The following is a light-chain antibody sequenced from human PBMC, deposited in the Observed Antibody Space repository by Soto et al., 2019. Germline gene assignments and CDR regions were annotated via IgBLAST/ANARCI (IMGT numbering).Light chain of an antibody. CDR1: SSDVGGYNY. CDR2: EVS. J-gene: IGLJ3*02. V-gene: IGLV2-8*01. Sequence: QSALTQPPSAPGSPGQSVTISCTGTSSDVGGYNYVSWYQHHPGKAPKLMIYEVSKRPSGLPDRFSGSKSGNTASLTVSGLQAEDEADYYCSSYGGSNNLVFGGGTKLTVL. CDR3: SSYGGSNNLV.